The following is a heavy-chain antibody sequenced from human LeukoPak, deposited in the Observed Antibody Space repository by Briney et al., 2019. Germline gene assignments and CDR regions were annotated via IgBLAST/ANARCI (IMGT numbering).Heavy chain of an antibody. CDR3: AKLPGITGTTV. CDR2: ISGSGSAI. V-gene: IGHV3-48*03. D-gene: IGHD1-7*01. CDR1: GFTFSSYA. Sequence: PGGSLRLSCAASGFTFSSYAISWVRQAPGKGLEWVSSISGSGSAIYYADSVKGRFTISRDNAKNSLSLQMFSLRAEDTAVYYCAKLPGITGTTVWGQGTLVTVSS. J-gene: IGHJ4*02.